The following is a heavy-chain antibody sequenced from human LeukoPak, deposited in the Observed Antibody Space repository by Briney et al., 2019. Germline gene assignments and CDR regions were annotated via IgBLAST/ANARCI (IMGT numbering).Heavy chain of an antibody. CDR2: IYYSGTS. D-gene: IGHD1-26*01. Sequence: SETLSLTCSVSGVSIRSYYWSWIRQPPGKGLEWIGYIYYSGTSKYNPSLKSRVTISVDTSKNQFSLKLTSVTAADTAVYYCVRSGGSYSPVDYWGQGTLVTVSS. CDR1: GVSIRSYY. V-gene: IGHV4-59*01. CDR3: VRSGGSYSPVDY. J-gene: IGHJ4*02.